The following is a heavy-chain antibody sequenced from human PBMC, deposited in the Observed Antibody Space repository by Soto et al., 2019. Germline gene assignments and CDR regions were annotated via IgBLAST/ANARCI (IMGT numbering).Heavy chain of an antibody. D-gene: IGHD3-16*01. J-gene: IGHJ6*03. CDR2: IIPILGIA. Sequence: QVQLVHSGAEVKKPGSSVKVSCKASGGTFSSYTISWVRQAPGQGLEWMGRIIPILGIANYAQKFQGRVKITADKSTSTAYMELSSLRSEDTAVYFCASVTHLGEFFYYMDVWGKGTTVTVSS. CDR1: GGTFSSYT. V-gene: IGHV1-69*02. CDR3: ASVTHLGEFFYYMDV.